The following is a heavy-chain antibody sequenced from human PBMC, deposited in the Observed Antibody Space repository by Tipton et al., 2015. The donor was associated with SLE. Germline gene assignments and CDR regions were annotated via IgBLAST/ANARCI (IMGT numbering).Heavy chain of an antibody. D-gene: IGHD3/OR15-3a*01. CDR1: GGSFSGYY. CDR3: ARERTGFGWLDP. V-gene: IGHV4-31*11. CDR2: IYGSGTT. Sequence: TLSLTCAVYGGSFSGYYWSWIRQHPGKGLEWIGYIYGSGTTYSNPSLKSRVTMSVDTSKNQFSLKLNSVTAADTAVYYCARERTGFGWLDPWGQGTLVTVSS. J-gene: IGHJ5*02.